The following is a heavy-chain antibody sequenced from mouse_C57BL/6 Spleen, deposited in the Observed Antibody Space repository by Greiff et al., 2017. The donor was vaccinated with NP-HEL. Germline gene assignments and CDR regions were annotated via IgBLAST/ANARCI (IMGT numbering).Heavy chain of an antibody. CDR1: GFTFSDYG. CDR3: ARGGYYVDNYAMDY. Sequence: EVQLQESGGGLVKPGGSLKLSCAASGFTFSDYGMHWVRQAPEKGLEWVAYLSSGSSTIYYADTVKGRFTISRDNAKNTLFLQMTSLRSEDTAMYYCARGGYYVDNYAMDYWGQGTSVTVSS. V-gene: IGHV5-17*01. CDR2: LSSGSSTI. D-gene: IGHD2-3*01. J-gene: IGHJ4*01.